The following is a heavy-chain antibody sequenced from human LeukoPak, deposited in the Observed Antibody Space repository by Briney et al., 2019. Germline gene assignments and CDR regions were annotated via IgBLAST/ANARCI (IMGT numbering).Heavy chain of an antibody. CDR1: GFRVSINY. CDR3: AKGITAADTGLDY. J-gene: IGHJ4*02. D-gene: IGHD6-13*01. CDR2: IYSSGGT. V-gene: IGHV3-66*01. Sequence: GGSLRLSCAASGFRVSINYMSWVRQAPGKGLEWVSVIYSSGGTYYTDSVKGRFTISRDNSKNTLYLQMNSLRAEDTALYYCAKGITAADTGLDYWGQGTLVTVSS.